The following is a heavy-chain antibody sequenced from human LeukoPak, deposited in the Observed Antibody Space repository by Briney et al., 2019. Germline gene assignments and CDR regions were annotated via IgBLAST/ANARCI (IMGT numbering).Heavy chain of an antibody. D-gene: IGHD1-26*01. Sequence: GGSLRLSCAASGFTFSSYAMSWVRQAPGKGLEWVSAISGSGGSTYYADSVKGRFTISRDNSKNTLYLQMNSLRAEDTAVYYCAKASGSYPPYYYYMDVWGKGTTVTVSS. CDR2: ISGSGGST. CDR1: GFTFSSYA. V-gene: IGHV3-23*01. J-gene: IGHJ6*03. CDR3: AKASGSYPPYYYYMDV.